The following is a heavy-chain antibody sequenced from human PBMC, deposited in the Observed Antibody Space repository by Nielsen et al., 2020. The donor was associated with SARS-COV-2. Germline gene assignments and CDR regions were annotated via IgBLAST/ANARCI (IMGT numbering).Heavy chain of an antibody. CDR3: AREGRKLPLDY. CDR2: ISYDGINK. Sequence: GGSLRLSCAASGFTFSTFAMHWVRQAPGKGLEWVAVISYDGINKYYADSVKGRFTISRDNSKNTLYLQMNSLRAEDTAVYYCAREGRKLPLDYWGQGTLVTVSS. J-gene: IGHJ4*02. CDR1: GFTFSTFA. V-gene: IGHV3-30*04. D-gene: IGHD5-24*01.